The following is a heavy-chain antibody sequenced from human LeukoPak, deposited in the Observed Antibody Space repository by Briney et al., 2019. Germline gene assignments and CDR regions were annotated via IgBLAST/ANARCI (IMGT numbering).Heavy chain of an antibody. CDR1: GFILSSYG. CDR3: ARGLFTGGTNYGF. D-gene: IGHD1-26*01. V-gene: IGHV3-30*03. J-gene: IGHJ4*02. CDR2: ISYDGSNK. Sequence: PGGSLRLSCAASGFILSSYGMHWVRQAPGKGLEWVAVISYDGSNKYYADSVKGRFTISRDNSKNTLYLQMNSLRAEDTAVYYCARGLFTGGTNYGFWGQGTLVTVSS.